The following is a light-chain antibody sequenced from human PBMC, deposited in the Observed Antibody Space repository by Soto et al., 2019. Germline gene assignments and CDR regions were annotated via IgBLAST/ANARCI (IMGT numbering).Light chain of an antibody. CDR2: DAS. CDR1: QSVSSTY. J-gene: IGKJ4*01. CDR3: QQYGSSPLT. Sequence: EMVLTQSPGTLSLSPGERATLSCRASQSVSSTYLAWYQQKPGLAPRLLIYDASSRATGIPDRFSGSGSGTDFTLTINSLEPEDFAVYYCQQYGSSPLTFGGGTKVEIK. V-gene: IGKV3D-20*01.